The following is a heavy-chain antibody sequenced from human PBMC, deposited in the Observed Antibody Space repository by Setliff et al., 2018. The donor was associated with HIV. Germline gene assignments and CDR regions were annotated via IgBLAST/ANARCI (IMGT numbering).Heavy chain of an antibody. D-gene: IGHD6-13*01. CDR2: IKQDGSVK. Sequence: GGSLRLSCAASGFTFSNNWMAWVRLAPGKGLGWVANIKQDGSVKNYVDSVRGRFTISRDNAENSLFLQMTGLRPEDTAMYYCARDRWFSNNWYSDYWGQGTLVTVSS. J-gene: IGHJ4*02. CDR3: ARDRWFSNNWYSDY. V-gene: IGHV3-7*05. CDR1: GFTFSNNW.